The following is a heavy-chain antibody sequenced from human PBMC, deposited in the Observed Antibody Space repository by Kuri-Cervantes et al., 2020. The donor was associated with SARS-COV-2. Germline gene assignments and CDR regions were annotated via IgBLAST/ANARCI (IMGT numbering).Heavy chain of an antibody. CDR2: INPNSGGT. J-gene: IGHJ5*01. Sequence: ASVKVSCKASGYTFTGYYMHWVRQAPGQGLEWMGWINPNSGGTNYAQKFQGRVTMTRDTSISTAYMELSRLRSDDTAVYYCATLKGISLPIGSLDSWGQGTLVTVSS. CDR3: ATLKGISLPIGSLDS. V-gene: IGHV1-2*02. D-gene: IGHD3-16*01. CDR1: GYTFTGYY.